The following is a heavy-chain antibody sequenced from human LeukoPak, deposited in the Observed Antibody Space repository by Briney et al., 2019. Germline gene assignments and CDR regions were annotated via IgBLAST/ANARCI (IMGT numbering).Heavy chain of an antibody. D-gene: IGHD4-23*01. V-gene: IGHV3-74*01. CDR1: GXTFSSYE. CDR2: IKSDGSSS. Sequence: GGSLRLSCAASGXTFSSYEMNWVRQAPGKGLVWVSRIKSDGSSSTYADSVKGRFTISRDNAKNSLYLQMNTLRAEDTAVYYCVRDLDLGGYSSFEYWGQGTLVTVPS. J-gene: IGHJ4*02. CDR3: VRDLDLGGYSSFEY.